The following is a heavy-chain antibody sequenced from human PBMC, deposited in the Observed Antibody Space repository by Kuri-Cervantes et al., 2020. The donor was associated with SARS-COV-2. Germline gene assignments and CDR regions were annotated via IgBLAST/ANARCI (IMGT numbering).Heavy chain of an antibody. J-gene: IGHJ5*02. V-gene: IGHV2-70*12. CDR2: IDWDDDK. D-gene: IGHD2/OR15-2a*01. CDR3: AHTAPGGYSCDSTSCLTWFDP. CDR1: GFSIRNSGVC. Sequence: SGPTLVKPTQTLTLTCSFSGFSIRNSGVCVSWIRQPPGKALEWLARIDWDDDKYYNTSLKTRLTISKDTSKNQVVLTMTNMDPVDTATYFCAHTAPGGYSCDSTSCLTWFDPWGQGTLVTVSS.